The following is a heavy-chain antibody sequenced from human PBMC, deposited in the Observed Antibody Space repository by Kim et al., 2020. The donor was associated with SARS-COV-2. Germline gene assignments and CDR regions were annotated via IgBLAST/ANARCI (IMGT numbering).Heavy chain of an antibody. CDR1: GISIGEYA. Sequence: GGSLRLSCAASGISIGEYAMHWVRQIPVKGLEWVSGLNWNSGGIAYADSVKGRFTISRDNAKNSLYLQMDSLRTEDTALYYCAKGLQYNWNYGPDYGMDV. V-gene: IGHV3-9*01. J-gene: IGHJ6*01. D-gene: IGHD1-7*01. CDR2: LNWNSGGI. CDR3: AKGLQYNWNYGPDYGMDV.